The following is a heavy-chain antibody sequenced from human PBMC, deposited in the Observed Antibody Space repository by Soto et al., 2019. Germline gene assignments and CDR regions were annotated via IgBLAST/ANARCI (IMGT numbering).Heavy chain of an antibody. J-gene: IGHJ4*02. CDR3: AKDRVPVGSVVIIPYYFDV. V-gene: IGHV3-30*18. Sequence: QLELVESGGGVVHPGTSLRLSCAASGFSFNSFATHWVRQAPGKGLEWVALISSDGSHEMYADSVKGRFTISRENSKNRLYLQMNNLRVEDTALYFCAKDRVPVGSVVIIPYYFDVWGRGTLVTVSS. D-gene: IGHD3-22*01. CDR1: GFSFNSFA. CDR2: ISSDGSHE.